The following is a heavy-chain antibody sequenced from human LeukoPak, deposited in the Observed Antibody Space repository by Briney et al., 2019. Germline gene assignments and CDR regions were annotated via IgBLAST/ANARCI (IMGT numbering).Heavy chain of an antibody. CDR3: AKDRGEQLYDY. J-gene: IGHJ4*02. CDR2: ISYDGSNK. Sequence: GRSLRLSCAASGFTFSSYGMHWVRQAPGKGLEWVAVISYDGSNKYYADSVKGRFTISRDNSKNTLYLQMNSLRAEDTAVYYCAKDRGEQLYDYRGQGTLVTVSS. CDR1: GFTFSSYG. V-gene: IGHV3-30*18. D-gene: IGHD6-6*01.